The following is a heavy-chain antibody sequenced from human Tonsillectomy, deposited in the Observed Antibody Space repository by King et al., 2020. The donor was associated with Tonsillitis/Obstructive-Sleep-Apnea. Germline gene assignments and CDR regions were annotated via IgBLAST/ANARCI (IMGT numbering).Heavy chain of an antibody. CDR3: TRVGSGITAVYGIDV. D-gene: IGHD6-13*01. V-gene: IGHV3-49*04. Sequence: VQLVESGGGLVQPGRSLRLSCTASGFTFGDYAMNWVRQAPGKGLEWVGFIRSKAYGGTTEYAASVKGRFTISRDDSKSIAYLQMNSLKTEDTAVYYCTRVGSGITAVYGIDVRGQGTTVTVSS. J-gene: IGHJ6*02. CDR1: GFTFGDYA. CDR2: IRSKAYGGTT.